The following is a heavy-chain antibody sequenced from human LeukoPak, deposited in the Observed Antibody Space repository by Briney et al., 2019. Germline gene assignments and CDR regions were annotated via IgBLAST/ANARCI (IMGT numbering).Heavy chain of an antibody. D-gene: IGHD3-22*01. CDR2: IYYSGRT. Sequence: SETLFLTCTVSGGSISSSSLYWGWIRQSPGKGLEWIGSIYYSGRTYYNPSLKSRVTISVDTSKNQFSLKLSSVTAADTAVYYCARLSRGYYYDSWGQGTLVTVSS. J-gene: IGHJ4*02. CDR1: GGSISSSSLY. V-gene: IGHV4-39*07. CDR3: ARLSRGYYYDS.